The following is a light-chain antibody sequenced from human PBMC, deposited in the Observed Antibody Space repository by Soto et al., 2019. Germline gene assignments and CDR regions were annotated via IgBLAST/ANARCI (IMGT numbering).Light chain of an antibody. J-gene: IGLJ2*01. CDR3: SSYAGSNNYVV. CDR1: ISVVGGYNY. Sequence: QSVLTQPPSASGSPGQSVTISCTGTISVVGGYNYVSWYQQHPGKAPKLMIYEVSKRPSGVPDRFSGSKSGNTASLTVSGLQTEEDADYYCSSYAGSNNYVVFGGGTQLTVL. V-gene: IGLV2-8*01. CDR2: EVS.